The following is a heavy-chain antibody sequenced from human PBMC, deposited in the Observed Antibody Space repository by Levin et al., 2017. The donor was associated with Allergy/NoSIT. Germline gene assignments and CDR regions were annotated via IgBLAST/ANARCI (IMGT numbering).Heavy chain of an antibody. D-gene: IGHD6-13*01. V-gene: IGHV4-39*01. CDR2: ISYSGTT. J-gene: IGHJ4*02. CDR1: GGSISSTGYY. CDR3: AGYKQLVWGVDS. Sequence: SQTLSLTCTVSGGSISSTGYYWGWIRQPPGKGLEWIGSISYSGTTYYNPSLRSRVSISVDKSRNQFSLKLSSVTDADTAVYYCAGYKQLVWGVDSWGQGTLVTVSS.